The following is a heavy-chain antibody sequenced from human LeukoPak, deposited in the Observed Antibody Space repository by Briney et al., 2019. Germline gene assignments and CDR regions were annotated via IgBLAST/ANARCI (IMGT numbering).Heavy chain of an antibody. D-gene: IGHD5-18*01. J-gene: IGHJ4*02. CDR2: INHSGST. CDR3: ARRGYSSYN. CDR1: GGSFSGYY. Sequence: SETLSLTCAVYGGSFSGYYWSWIRQPPGKGLEWIGEINHSGSTNYNPSLKSRVTISVDTSKNQFSLKLSSVTAADTAVYYCARRGYSSYNWGQGTLVTVSS. V-gene: IGHV4-34*01.